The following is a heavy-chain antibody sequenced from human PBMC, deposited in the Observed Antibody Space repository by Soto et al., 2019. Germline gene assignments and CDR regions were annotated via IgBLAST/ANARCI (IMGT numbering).Heavy chain of an antibody. CDR1: GYTFTGYY. D-gene: IGHD2-15*01. CDR2: INPNSGGT. J-gene: IGHJ5*02. V-gene: IGHV1-2*02. Sequence: GASVKVSCKASGYTFTGYYMHWVRQAPGQGLEWMGWINPNSGGTNYAQKFQGRVTMTRDTSISTAYMELSRLRSDGTAVYYCARSRGEVVVAAAFDPWGQGTLVTVSS. CDR3: ARSRGEVVVAAAFDP.